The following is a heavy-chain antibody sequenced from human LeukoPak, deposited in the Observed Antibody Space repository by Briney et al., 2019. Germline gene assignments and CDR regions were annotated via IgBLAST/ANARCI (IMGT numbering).Heavy chain of an antibody. V-gene: IGHV3-64D*06. D-gene: IGHD1-26*01. CDR3: VRPRMGSTFDY. CDR2: ISSNGGST. J-gene: IGHJ4*02. CDR1: GFAFSTYA. Sequence: QPGASLLLSCSASGFAFSTYAMHWVRHAPRKGLECVSSISSNGGSTYYADSVKGRFTISKDNSKNTLYLQISSLRADDTAVYYCVRPRMGSTFDYWGQGTRVTVSS.